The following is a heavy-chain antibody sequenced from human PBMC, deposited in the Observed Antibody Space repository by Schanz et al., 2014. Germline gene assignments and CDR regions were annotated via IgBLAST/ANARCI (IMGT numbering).Heavy chain of an antibody. CDR3: ARGGSMVQEINFAY. V-gene: IGHV1-69*08. CDR2: INPSGGST. J-gene: IGHJ4*02. CDR1: GGTFSSYT. D-gene: IGHD3-10*01. Sequence: QVQLVQSGAEVKKPGSSVKVSCKASGGTFSSYTISWVRQAPGQGLEWMGRINPSGGSTTYAQKFQGRVTMTRDTSTSTVYMELSSLRSEDTAVYYCARGGSMVQEINFAYWGQGSLVTVSS.